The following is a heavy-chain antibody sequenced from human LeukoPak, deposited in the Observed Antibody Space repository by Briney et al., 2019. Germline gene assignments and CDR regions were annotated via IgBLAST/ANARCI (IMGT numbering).Heavy chain of an antibody. Sequence: GSLRLSCAASGFTFSSYAMSWVRQAPGKGLEWVANIKQGGSEKYYVDSVKGRFTISRDNAKNSLYLQMNSLRAEDTAVYYCARGPYYDFWSGYGDDYWGQGTLVTVSS. J-gene: IGHJ4*02. CDR1: GFTFSSYA. V-gene: IGHV3-7*01. D-gene: IGHD3-3*01. CDR2: IKQGGSEK. CDR3: ARGPYYDFWSGYGDDY.